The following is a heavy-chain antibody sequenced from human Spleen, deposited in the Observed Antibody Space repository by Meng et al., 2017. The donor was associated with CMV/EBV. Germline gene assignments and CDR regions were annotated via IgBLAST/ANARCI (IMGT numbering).Heavy chain of an antibody. CDR2: ISSSGGTI. Sequence: GESLKISCAASGFTFSNYEMNWVRQAPGKGLEWVSHISSSGGTIYYADSVMGRFTISRDNARNSLYLQMNSLRAEDTAVYYCARDANVLRFLDLGSGDAFDIWGQGTMVTVSS. CDR1: GFTFSNYE. V-gene: IGHV3-48*03. CDR3: ARDANVLRFLDLGSGDAFDI. J-gene: IGHJ3*02. D-gene: IGHD3-3*01.